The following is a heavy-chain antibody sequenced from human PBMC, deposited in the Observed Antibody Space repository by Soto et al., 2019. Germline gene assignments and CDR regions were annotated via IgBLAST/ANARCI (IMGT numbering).Heavy chain of an antibody. Sequence: QVQLQESGPGLVKPSQTLSLTCTVSGGSISSGDYYWSWIRQPPGKGLEWIGYIYYSGSTYYNPSLKRRVTISVDTSKNQFSLKLSSVTAADTAVYYCARDRVPAAPPYYYYGMDVWGQGTTVTVSS. CDR1: GGSISSGDYY. V-gene: IGHV4-30-4*01. CDR3: ARDRVPAAPPYYYYGMDV. J-gene: IGHJ6*02. D-gene: IGHD2-2*01. CDR2: IYYSGST.